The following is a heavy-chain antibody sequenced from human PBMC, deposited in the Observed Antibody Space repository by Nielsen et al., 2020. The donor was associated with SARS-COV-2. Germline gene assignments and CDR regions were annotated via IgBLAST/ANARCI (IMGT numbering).Heavy chain of an antibody. CDR3: ARDRSALDGSYYSLDY. CDR2: IWYDGSNK. D-gene: IGHD1-26*01. CDR1: GFTFSSYG. Sequence: GESLKISCAASGFTFSSYGMHWVRQAPGKGLEWVAVIWYDGSNKYYADSVKGRFTISRDNSKNTLYLQMNSLRAEDTAVYYCARDRSALDGSYYSLDYWGQGTLVTVSS. V-gene: IGHV3-33*01. J-gene: IGHJ4*02.